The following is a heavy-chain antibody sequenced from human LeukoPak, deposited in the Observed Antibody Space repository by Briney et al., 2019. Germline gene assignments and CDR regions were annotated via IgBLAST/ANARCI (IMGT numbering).Heavy chain of an antibody. CDR2: ISSSGRRI. CDR1: GFTFSDYE. D-gene: IGHD2-15*01. J-gene: IGHJ4*02. Sequence: GGSLRLSCAASGFTFSDYEMNWVRQAPGKGLEWVSYISSSGRRIYYADSVKGLFTISRDNAQNSLYLQMNSLRADDTAIYYCAKGPRDPTEYCSRGTCSPTYDVWGQGTLVTVSS. V-gene: IGHV3-48*03. CDR3: AKGPRDPTEYCSRGTCSPTYDV.